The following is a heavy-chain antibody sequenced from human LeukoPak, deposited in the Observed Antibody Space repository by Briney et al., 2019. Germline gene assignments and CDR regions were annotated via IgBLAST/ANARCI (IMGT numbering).Heavy chain of an antibody. D-gene: IGHD3-22*01. Sequence: GGSLRLSCAASGFTFSSYSMNWVRQAPGKGLEWVSSISSSSSYIYYADSVKGRFTISRDNAKNSLYLQMNSLRAEDTAVYYCARAITNYYDSSAPYYFDYWGQGTLVTVSS. CDR3: ARAITNYYDSSAPYYFDY. J-gene: IGHJ4*02. CDR1: GFTFSSYS. V-gene: IGHV3-21*01. CDR2: ISSSSSYI.